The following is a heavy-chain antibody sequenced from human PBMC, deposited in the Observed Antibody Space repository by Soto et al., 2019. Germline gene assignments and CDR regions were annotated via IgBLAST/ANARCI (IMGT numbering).Heavy chain of an antibody. J-gene: IGHJ3*02. CDR2: ISPYNGDA. D-gene: IGHD2-21*02. V-gene: IGHV1-18*01. Sequence: QVQLVQSGFEVKKPGASVKVSCKASGYTFTNYGISWVRQAPGQGLEWMGWISPYNGDANYAQMLQGRLTMTTDTSTSTVYMELRSLRLDDTAVYYCARDLAHCGGDCYSDVFDIWGRGTMVTVSS. CDR1: GYTFTNYG. CDR3: ARDLAHCGGDCYSDVFDI.